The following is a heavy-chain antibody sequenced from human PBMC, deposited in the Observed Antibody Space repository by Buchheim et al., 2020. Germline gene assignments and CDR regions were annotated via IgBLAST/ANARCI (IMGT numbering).Heavy chain of an antibody. CDR1: GFTFSSFG. D-gene: IGHD5-12*01. Sequence: QVQLVESGGGVVQPGRSLRLSCAASGFTFSSFGMHWVRQAPGKGLEWVAVISYDGSNKYYGDSVKGRFTIPRDNSKNTLYLQMNSLRAEDTAVYYCAKELIVYSGYEQVDYWGQGTL. J-gene: IGHJ4*02. CDR2: ISYDGSNK. CDR3: AKELIVYSGYEQVDY. V-gene: IGHV3-30*18.